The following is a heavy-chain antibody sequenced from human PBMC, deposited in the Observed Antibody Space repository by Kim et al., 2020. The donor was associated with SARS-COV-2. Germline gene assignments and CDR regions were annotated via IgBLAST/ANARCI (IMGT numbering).Heavy chain of an antibody. J-gene: IGHJ4*02. CDR2: IRSKAYGGTT. V-gene: IGHV3-49*04. Sequence: GGSLRLSCTASGFTFGDYAMSWVRQAPGKGLEWVGFIRSKAYGGTTEYAASVKGRFTISRDDSKSIAYLQMNSLKTEDTAVYYCTRASEDYGDYGDYWGQGTLVTVSS. CDR3: TRASEDYGDYGDY. CDR1: GFTFGDYA. D-gene: IGHD4-17*01.